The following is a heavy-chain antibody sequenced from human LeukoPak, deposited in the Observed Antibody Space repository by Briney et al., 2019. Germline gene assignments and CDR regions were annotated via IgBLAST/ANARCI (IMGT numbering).Heavy chain of an antibody. V-gene: IGHV3-23*01. D-gene: IGHD2-15*01. CDR3: ARDPRAAVSDGLDV. CDR1: GFTFSSYA. Sequence: PGGSLRLSCAASGFTFSSYAMSWLRQAPGKGLEWVSAISGSGGSTYYADSVKGRFTISRDNSKNTLYLQMNSLRAEDTAVYYCARDPRAAVSDGLDVWGQGTTVIVSS. J-gene: IGHJ6*02. CDR2: ISGSGGST.